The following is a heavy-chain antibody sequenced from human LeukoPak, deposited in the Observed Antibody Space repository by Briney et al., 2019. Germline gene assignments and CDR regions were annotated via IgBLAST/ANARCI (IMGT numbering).Heavy chain of an antibody. Sequence: PGGSLRLSCAASGFTFSDSYMSWVRQAPGKGLEWISYISNVENYIQYADPVRGRFTISRDNARNSLFLQINSLRVEDTAIYYCARISNIGVQDFWGQGTLVTVSS. V-gene: IGHV3-11*03. CDR1: GFTFSDSY. J-gene: IGHJ4*02. D-gene: IGHD2/OR15-2a*01. CDR3: ARISNIGVQDF. CDR2: ISNVENYI.